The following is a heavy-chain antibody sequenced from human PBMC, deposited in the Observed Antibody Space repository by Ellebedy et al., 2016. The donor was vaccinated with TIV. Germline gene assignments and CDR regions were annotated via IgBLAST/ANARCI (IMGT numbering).Heavy chain of an antibody. J-gene: IGHJ5*02. CDR1: GYTFSNYP. V-gene: IGHV1-3*01. Sequence: ASVKVSXXASGYTFSNYPMDWVRQAPGQRLEWMGWINAGNGSTKYSQKFQGRVTITRDTSASTVYMDLSSLRSEDTAVYYCASSVSSWYGSWGQGTLVTVSS. D-gene: IGHD6-13*01. CDR2: INAGNGST. CDR3: ASSVSSWYGS.